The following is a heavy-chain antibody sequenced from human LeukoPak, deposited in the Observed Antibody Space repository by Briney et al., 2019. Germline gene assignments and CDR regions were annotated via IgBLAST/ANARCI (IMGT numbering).Heavy chain of an antibody. D-gene: IGHD3-16*01. CDR1: GYTFTGYY. CDR3: ARVRGYDYVWGSCPY. Sequence: ASVKVSCKASGYTFTGYYMHWVRQAPGQGLEWMGWINPNSGGTNYAQKFQGRVTMTRDTSISTAYMELSRLRSDDTAVYYCARVRGYDYVWGSCPYWGQGTLVTVSS. CDR2: INPNSGGT. V-gene: IGHV1-2*02. J-gene: IGHJ4*02.